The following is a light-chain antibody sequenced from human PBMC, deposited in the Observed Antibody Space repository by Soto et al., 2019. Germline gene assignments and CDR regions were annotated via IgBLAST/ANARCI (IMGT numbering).Light chain of an antibody. V-gene: IGLV2-23*01. CDR3: CSYAGSSTDV. J-gene: IGLJ1*01. CDR2: EDN. Sequence: QSALTHPASVSGSPGQWITISCTGTSSDVGSYNLVSWHQQHPGKPPKLMIYEDNQRPSGVSNRFSGSKSGNTASLTISGLHAEDEAYDCCCSYAGSSTDVFGTGTKLTVL. CDR1: SSDVGSYNL.